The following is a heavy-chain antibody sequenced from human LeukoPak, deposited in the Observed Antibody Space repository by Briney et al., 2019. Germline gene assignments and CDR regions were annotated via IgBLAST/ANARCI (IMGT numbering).Heavy chain of an antibody. CDR2: ISGNGGNT. J-gene: IGHJ3*02. D-gene: IGHD6-6*01. Sequence: SGGSLRLSCAASGFTFSSYAMSWVRQAPGKGLEWVSTISGNGGNTYYTDSEKGRFTISRDNSKNTLYLQMNSLRAEDTAVYYCARDMGRQLPGTAFDIWGQGTMVTVSS. CDR1: GFTFSSYA. V-gene: IGHV3-23*01. CDR3: ARDMGRQLPGTAFDI.